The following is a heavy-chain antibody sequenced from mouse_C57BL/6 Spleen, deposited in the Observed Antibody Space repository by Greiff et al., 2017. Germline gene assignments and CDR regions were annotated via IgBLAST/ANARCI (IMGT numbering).Heavy chain of an antibody. Sequence: QVQLQQPGAELVKPGASVKLSCKASGYTFTSYWMPWVKQRPGQGLEWIGMIHPNSGSTNYNEKFKSKATLPVDKSSSTAYMQISSLTSEDSAVYYCARLNYGSKGEFDYWGQGTTLTVAS. J-gene: IGHJ2*01. CDR3: ARLNYGSKGEFDY. CDR1: GYTFTSYW. V-gene: IGHV1-64*01. D-gene: IGHD1-1*01. CDR2: IHPNSGST.